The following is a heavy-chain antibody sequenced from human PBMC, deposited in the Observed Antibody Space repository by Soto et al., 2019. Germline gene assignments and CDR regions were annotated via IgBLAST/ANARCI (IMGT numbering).Heavy chain of an antibody. CDR2: INAGNGNT. J-gene: IGHJ4*02. CDR1: GYTFSSYA. CDR3: ARAPSWYIFDY. Sequence: QVQLVQSGAEVKKPGASVKVSCKASGYTFSSYAMHWVRQAPGQRLEWMGWINAGNGNTKYSQKFQGRVTITRDTYASTAYMELSSLRSEDTAVYYCARAPSWYIFDYWGQGTLVTVSS. D-gene: IGHD6-13*01. V-gene: IGHV1-3*01.